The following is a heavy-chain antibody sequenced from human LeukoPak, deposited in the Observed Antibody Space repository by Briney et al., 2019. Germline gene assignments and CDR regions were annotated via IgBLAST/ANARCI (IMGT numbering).Heavy chain of an antibody. J-gene: IGHJ6*02. D-gene: IGHD3-3*01. Sequence: ASVKVSCKAFGGTFSSYAISWVRQAPGQGLEWMGGIIPIFGTANYAQKFQGRVTITADESTSTAYMELSSLRSEDTAVYYCAREIPSGDYYYYGMDVWGQGTTVTVSS. CDR3: AREIPSGDYYYYGMDV. CDR2: IIPIFGTA. CDR1: GGTFSSYA. V-gene: IGHV1-69*13.